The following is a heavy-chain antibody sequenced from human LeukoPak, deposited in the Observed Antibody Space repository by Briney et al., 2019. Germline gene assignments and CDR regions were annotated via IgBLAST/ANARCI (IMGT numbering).Heavy chain of an antibody. CDR3: TGDYVHYYDFWSGSGYYYMDV. V-gene: IGHV3-49*04. Sequence: PGGSLRLSCTASGFTFGDYAMSWVRQAPGKGLEWVGFIRSKAYGGTTEYAASVKGRFTISRDDSKSIAYLQMNSLKTEDTAVYYCTGDYVHYYDFWSGSGYYYMDVWGKGTTVTVSS. CDR2: IRSKAYGGTT. J-gene: IGHJ6*03. D-gene: IGHD3-3*01. CDR1: GFTFGDYA.